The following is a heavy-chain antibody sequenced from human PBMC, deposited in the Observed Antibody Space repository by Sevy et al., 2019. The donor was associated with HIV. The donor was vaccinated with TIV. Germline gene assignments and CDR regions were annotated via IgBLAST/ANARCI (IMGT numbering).Heavy chain of an antibody. Sequence: GSLRLSCAASGFTFHTYWMQWVRQAPGKGLEWVANIRQDGNEIYYADSVKGRFTISRDNAMQSLYLEMNNLRVEDSGIYYWARRYFGVLGQGNLVTVSS. CDR2: IRQDGNEI. CDR3: ARRYFGV. V-gene: IGHV3-7*01. J-gene: IGHJ4*02. CDR1: GFTFHTYW.